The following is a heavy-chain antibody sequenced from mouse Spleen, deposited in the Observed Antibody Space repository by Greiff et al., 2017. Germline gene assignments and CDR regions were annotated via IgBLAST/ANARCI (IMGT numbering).Heavy chain of an antibody. CDR1: GFTFSSFG. Sequence: EVHLVESGGGLVQPGGSRKLSCAASGFTFSSFGMHWVRQAPEKGLEWVAYISSGSSTIYYADTVKGRFTISRDNPKNTLFLQMTSLRSEDTAMYYCARDGNYVGAYWGQGTLVTVSA. J-gene: IGHJ3*01. CDR2: ISSGSSTI. D-gene: IGHD2-1*01. CDR3: ARDGNYVGAY. V-gene: IGHV5-17*02.